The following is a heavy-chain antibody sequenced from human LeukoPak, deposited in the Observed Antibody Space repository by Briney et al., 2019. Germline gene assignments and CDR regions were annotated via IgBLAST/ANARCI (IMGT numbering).Heavy chain of an antibody. V-gene: IGHV4-59*01. CDR1: GRSFSGYN. CDR2: IHYTGNT. D-gene: IGHD4-11*01. Sequence: SETLTLSCAVYGRSFSGYNWSWIRQPPGKGLEWIGYIHYTGNTNHNPALKNRVTISVDTSKNQSSLKLSSVTAADTAIYYCAKYGHYNFDYWGQGTLVTVSS. CDR3: AKYGHYNFDY. J-gene: IGHJ4*02.